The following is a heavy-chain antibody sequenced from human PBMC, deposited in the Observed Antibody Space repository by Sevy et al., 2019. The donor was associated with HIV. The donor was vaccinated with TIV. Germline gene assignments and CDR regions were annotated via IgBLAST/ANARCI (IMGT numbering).Heavy chain of an antibody. D-gene: IGHD3-10*01. CDR3: VRAGAFGTYDS. J-gene: IGHJ4*02. CDR2: IKGDGSEK. CDR1: GFNFNKYG. V-gene: IGHV3-7*01. Sequence: GGSLRLSCAASGFNFNKYGMRWVRQAPGKGLEYVASIKGDGSEKYYMDSGKGRFTISRDNAENSGYLQMNSLRAEDTAVYHCVRAGAFGTYDSWGQGTLVTVSS.